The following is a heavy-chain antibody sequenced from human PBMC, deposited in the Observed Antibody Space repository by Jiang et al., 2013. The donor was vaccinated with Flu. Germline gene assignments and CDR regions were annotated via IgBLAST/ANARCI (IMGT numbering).Heavy chain of an antibody. CDR1: GYSFTSYW. J-gene: IGHJ4*02. V-gene: IGHV5-51*01. Sequence: GAEVKKPGESLKISCKGSGYSFTSYWIGWVRQMPGKGLEWMGIIYPGDSDTRYSPSFQGQVTISADKSISTAYLQWSSLKASDTAMYYCARRGGHCSSTSCYHYLDYWGQGTLVTVSS. CDR3: ARRGGHCSSTSCYHYLDY. D-gene: IGHD2-2*01. CDR2: IYPGDSDT.